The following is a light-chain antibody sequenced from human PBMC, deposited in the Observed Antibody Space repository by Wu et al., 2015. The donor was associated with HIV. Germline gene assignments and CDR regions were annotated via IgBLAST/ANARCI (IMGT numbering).Light chain of an antibody. Sequence: EIVLTQSPGTLSLSPGERATLSCRTSQSVSRSLAWYQQKPGQAPRLLIYGASIRATDIPDRFSGSGSGTDFTLIISRLETEDFAVYYCQEFADSHLTFGGGTKVEIK. V-gene: IGKV3-20*01. J-gene: IGKJ4*01. CDR1: QSVSRS. CDR3: QEFADSHLT. CDR2: GAS.